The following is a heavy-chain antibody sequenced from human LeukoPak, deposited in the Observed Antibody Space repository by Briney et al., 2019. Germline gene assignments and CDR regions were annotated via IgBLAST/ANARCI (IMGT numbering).Heavy chain of an antibody. D-gene: IGHD5-18*01. CDR3: AKCGGRIQLCSSLFDS. CDR2: IGGSATST. CDR1: GFTFSSYA. J-gene: IGHJ4*02. Sequence: PGGSLRLSCAVSGFTFSSYAMSWVRQAPGKGLEWVSGIGGSATSTDYADPVKGRFTISRDNSKNTLYLQMNSLMAEDTAVYYCAKCGGRIQLCSSLFDSWGQGTLVTVSS. V-gene: IGHV3-23*01.